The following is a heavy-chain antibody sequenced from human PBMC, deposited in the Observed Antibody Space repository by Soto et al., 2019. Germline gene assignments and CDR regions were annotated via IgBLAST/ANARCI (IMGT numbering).Heavy chain of an antibody. CDR3: ATLLKHDYGDYNRFDY. Sequence: QVQLVQSGAEVKKPGSSVKVSCKASGGTFSSYTISWVRQAPGQGLEWMGRIIPILGIANYAQKFQGRVTITADKSTSTAYMELSSLRSEDTDVYYCATLLKHDYGDYNRFDYWGQGTLVTVSS. J-gene: IGHJ4*02. CDR1: GGTFSSYT. V-gene: IGHV1-69*02. D-gene: IGHD4-17*01. CDR2: IIPILGIA.